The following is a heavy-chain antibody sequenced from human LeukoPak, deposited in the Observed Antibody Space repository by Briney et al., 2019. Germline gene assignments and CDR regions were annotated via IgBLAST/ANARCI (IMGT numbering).Heavy chain of an antibody. Sequence: GGSLRLSCAASGFTFSSYGMHWVRQAPGKGLEWVAFIRYDGSNKYYADSVKGRFTISRDNSKNTLYLQMNSLRAEDTAVYYCARRITMIGAFDYWGQGTLVTVSS. CDR1: GFTFSSYG. CDR2: IRYDGSNK. CDR3: ARRITMIGAFDY. V-gene: IGHV3-30*02. D-gene: IGHD3-22*01. J-gene: IGHJ4*01.